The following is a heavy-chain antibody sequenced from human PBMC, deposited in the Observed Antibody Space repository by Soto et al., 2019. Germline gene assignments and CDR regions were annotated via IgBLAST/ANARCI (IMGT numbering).Heavy chain of an antibody. CDR1: GYTFTGYY. CDR2: INPNSGGT. V-gene: IGHV1-2*02. CDR3: ARARHSSGYPGRIGMDV. D-gene: IGHD3-22*01. Sequence: ASVKVSCKASGYTFTGYYMHWVRQAPGQGLEWMGWINPNSGGTNYAQKFQGRVTMTRDTSISTAYMELSRLRSDDTALYYCARARHSSGYPGRIGMDVWGQGTTVTVSS. J-gene: IGHJ6*02.